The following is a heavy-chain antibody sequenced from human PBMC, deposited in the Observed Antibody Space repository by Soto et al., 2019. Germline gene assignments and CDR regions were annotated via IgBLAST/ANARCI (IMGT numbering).Heavy chain of an antibody. V-gene: IGHV2-5*02. D-gene: IGHD6-19*01. CDR1: GLSLSTSGEG. Sequence: SGPTLVNPPQALTLTCTFSGLSLSTSGEGVGWIRQPPGKALEWLALIYWDDDKRYSPFLKSRLTITKDTSKNQVVLTMTNMDPVDTATYYCAHSVVAGLGYYFDYWGQGTLVTVSS. CDR2: IYWDDDK. CDR3: AHSVVAGLGYYFDY. J-gene: IGHJ4*02.